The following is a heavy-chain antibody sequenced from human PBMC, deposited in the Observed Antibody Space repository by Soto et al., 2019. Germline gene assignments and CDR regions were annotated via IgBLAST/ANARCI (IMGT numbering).Heavy chain of an antibody. J-gene: IGHJ4*02. Sequence: ASVKVSCKASGGTFSSYTISWVRQAPGQGLEWMGRIIPILGIANYAQKFQGRVTITADKSTSTAYMELSSLRSEDTAVYYCARLSKGSIAARPSDYWGQGTLVTVSS. CDR1: GGTFSSYT. CDR3: ARLSKGSIAARPSDY. V-gene: IGHV1-69*02. CDR2: IIPILGIA. D-gene: IGHD6-6*01.